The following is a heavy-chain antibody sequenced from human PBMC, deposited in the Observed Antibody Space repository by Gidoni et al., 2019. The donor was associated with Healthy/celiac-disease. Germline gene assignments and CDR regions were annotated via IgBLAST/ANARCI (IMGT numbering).Heavy chain of an antibody. Sequence: QVQLQESGPGLVKPSETLSLTCTVSGGSFSIYYWSWIRQPPGKGLEWIGYIYYSGSTNYNPSLKSRVTISVDTSKNQFSLKLSSVTAADTAVYYCARRRRGSGGYNSDAFDIWGQGTMVTVSS. J-gene: IGHJ3*02. CDR1: GGSFSIYY. CDR2: IYYSGST. V-gene: IGHV4-59*08. CDR3: ARRRRGSGGYNSDAFDI. D-gene: IGHD5-12*01.